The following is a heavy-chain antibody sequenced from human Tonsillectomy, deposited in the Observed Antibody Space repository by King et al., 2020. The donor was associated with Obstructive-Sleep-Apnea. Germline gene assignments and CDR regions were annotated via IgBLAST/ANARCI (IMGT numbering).Heavy chain of an antibody. J-gene: IGHJ3*02. CDR1: GGSFSGYY. V-gene: IGHV4-34*01. D-gene: IGHD2-2*01. CDR3: ARPTGGIVVVPAAAHDAFDI. CDR2: INHSGST. Sequence: VQLPQWGAGLLKPSETLSLTCAVYGGSFSGYYWSWIRQPPGKGLEWIGEINHSGSTNYNPSLKSRVTISVDTSKNQFSLKLSSVTAADTAVYYCARPTGGIVVVPAAAHDAFDIWGQGTMVTVSS.